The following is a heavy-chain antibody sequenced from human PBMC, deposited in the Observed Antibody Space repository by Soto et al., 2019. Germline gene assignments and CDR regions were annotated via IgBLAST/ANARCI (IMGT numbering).Heavy chain of an antibody. V-gene: IGHV2-5*02. D-gene: IGHD1-1*01. Sequence: QITLRESGPTRVKPTQTLTLTCTFSGFSLSARPVAVGWIRQPPGKALERLALIYWDDDKRYSPSLMSRLTITTDTSKNPVVLPMTNMGPLATAIYYWVHRAGIDGNWNGGYFDYWGQGALVTVSS. CDR3: VHRAGIDGNWNGGYFDY. J-gene: IGHJ4*02. CDR2: IYWDDDK. CDR1: GFSLSARPVA.